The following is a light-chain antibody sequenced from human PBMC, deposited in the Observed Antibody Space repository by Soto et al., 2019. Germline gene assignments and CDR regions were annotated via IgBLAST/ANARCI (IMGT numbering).Light chain of an antibody. CDR2: EVN. CDR3: TSYAGSNNLGV. V-gene: IGLV2-8*01. CDR1: SSAVGGYNY. Sequence: QSALTQPPSASGSPGQSVTISCTGTSSAVGGYNYVSWYQQYPGKAPKLMIYEVNKRPSGVPDRFSGSKSGNTASLTVSGVQAEDKADYYCTSYAGSNNLGVFGGGTKLTVL. J-gene: IGLJ3*02.